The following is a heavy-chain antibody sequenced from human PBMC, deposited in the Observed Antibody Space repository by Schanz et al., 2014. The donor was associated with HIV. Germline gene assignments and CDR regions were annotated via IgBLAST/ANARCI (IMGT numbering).Heavy chain of an antibody. V-gene: IGHV3-30*09. J-gene: IGHJ4*02. CDR1: GFTFSNAW. Sequence: VQLVESGGGLVQPGGSLRLSCAASGFTFSNAWMNWVRQAPGKGLEWVAGMSHDGFSKYFADSVKGRFAISREDSKNTVHLQMDSLRPEDTAVYYCAKNGDYAFYYFDYWGQGTLVTVSS. D-gene: IGHD4-17*01. CDR2: MSHDGFSK. CDR3: AKNGDYAFYYFDY.